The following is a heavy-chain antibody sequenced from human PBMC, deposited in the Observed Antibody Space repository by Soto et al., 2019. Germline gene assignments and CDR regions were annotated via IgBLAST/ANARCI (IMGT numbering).Heavy chain of an antibody. J-gene: IGHJ5*02. Sequence: QITLKESGPTLVKPTQTLTLTCTFSGFSLSTSGVGVGWIRQPPGKALEWLGIIYWDDDKRYSPSLKSRLTITKDTSKNQVVLTMTNIDPVDTATYCCEHKYSGYDFVATWGQGTMVTVSS. V-gene: IGHV2-5*02. CDR1: GFSLSTSGVG. CDR3: EHKYSGYDFVAT. D-gene: IGHD5-12*01. CDR2: IYWDDDK.